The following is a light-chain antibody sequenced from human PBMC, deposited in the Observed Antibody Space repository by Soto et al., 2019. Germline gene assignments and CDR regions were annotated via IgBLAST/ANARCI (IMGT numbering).Light chain of an antibody. CDR2: GAS. J-gene: IGKJ5*01. Sequence: EIVLTQSPGTLSLSPGERATLSCRASQSVSSSYLAWYQQKPGQAPRLLIYGASSRATGIPDRFSGSGSGTDFTLTISRLEPEDFAVYYCQKYGSSPPYTFGQGTRLENK. CDR3: QKYGSSPPYT. CDR1: QSVSSSY. V-gene: IGKV3-20*01.